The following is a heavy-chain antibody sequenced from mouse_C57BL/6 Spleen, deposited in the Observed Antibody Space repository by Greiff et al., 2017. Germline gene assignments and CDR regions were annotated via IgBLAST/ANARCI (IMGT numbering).Heavy chain of an antibody. J-gene: IGHJ2*01. D-gene: IGHD2-3*01. CDR1: GYTFTDYY. CDR3: ARGWLSFDY. Sequence: EVQLQQSGPELVKPGASVKISCKASGYTFTDYYMNWVKQSHGKSLEWIGEINPNNGGTSYNQKFKGKATLTVDKSSSTSYMELRSLTSEDSAVYYCARGWLSFDYWGQGTTLTVSS. CDR2: INPNNGGT. V-gene: IGHV1-26*01.